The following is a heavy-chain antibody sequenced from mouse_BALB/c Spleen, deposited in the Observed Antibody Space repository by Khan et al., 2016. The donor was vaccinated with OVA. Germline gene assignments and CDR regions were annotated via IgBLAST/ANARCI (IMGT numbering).Heavy chain of an antibody. V-gene: IGHV1S132*01. J-gene: IGHJ3*01. CDR1: GYTFTSYW. Sequence: QVQLKQSGAELVKPGASVKLSCKTSGYTFTSYWIQWVKQRPGQGLGWLGEIFPGTGTTYYNENFKGKATLTIDTSSTTAYMQLSSLTSEDSAVYFCARGYFGNYEFAYWGQGTLVTVAA. CDR3: ARGYFGNYEFAY. D-gene: IGHD2-1*01. CDR2: IFPGTGTT.